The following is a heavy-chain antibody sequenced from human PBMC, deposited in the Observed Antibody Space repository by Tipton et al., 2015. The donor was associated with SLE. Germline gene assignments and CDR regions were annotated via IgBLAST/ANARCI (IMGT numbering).Heavy chain of an antibody. D-gene: IGHD3-16*02. CDR1: GGSITTHY. J-gene: IGHJ2*01. CDR3: ARANLHESLVDWYFDL. V-gene: IGHV4-59*11. Sequence: TLSLTCTVSGGSITTHYWSWVRQPPGKGLEWIGYLGYSGKSHYNPSLRSRVTISLDTSENQFSLKLDSVTAADTAVYYCARANLHESLVDWYFDLWGRGTLVTVSS. CDR2: LGYSGKS.